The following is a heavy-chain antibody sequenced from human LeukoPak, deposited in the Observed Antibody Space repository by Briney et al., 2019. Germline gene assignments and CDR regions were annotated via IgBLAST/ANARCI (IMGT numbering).Heavy chain of an antibody. D-gene: IGHD6-13*01. CDR1: GYSFTSYW. Sequence: GESLKISCKGSGYSFTSYWIGWVRQMPGKGLEWMGIIYPGDSDTRYSPSFQGQVTISADKSISTAYLQWSSLKASDTAVYYCARQMRSGIAATGTDYWGQGTLVTVSS. CDR2: IYPGDSDT. CDR3: ARQMRSGIAATGTDY. J-gene: IGHJ4*02. V-gene: IGHV5-51*01.